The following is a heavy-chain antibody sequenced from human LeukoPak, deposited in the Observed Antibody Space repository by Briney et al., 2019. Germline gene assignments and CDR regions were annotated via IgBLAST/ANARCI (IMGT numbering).Heavy chain of an antibody. CDR2: IYHSGST. CDR1: GDSISSASYY. Sequence: PSETLSLTCIVSGDSISSASYYWGWIRQPPGQGLEWIASIYHSGSTYYNPSLKSRVTISVDRSKNQFSLKVRFVTAADAAVYYCARGYSGAFDSWGQGTLVTASS. CDR3: ARGYSGAFDS. D-gene: IGHD1-26*01. J-gene: IGHJ5*01. V-gene: IGHV4-39*07.